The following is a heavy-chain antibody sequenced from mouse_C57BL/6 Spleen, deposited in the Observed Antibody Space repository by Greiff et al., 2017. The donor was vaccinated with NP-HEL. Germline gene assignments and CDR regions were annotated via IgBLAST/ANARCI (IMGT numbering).Heavy chain of an antibody. J-gene: IGHJ2*01. V-gene: IGHV7-3*01. CDR3: ARYLDY. CDR2: IRNKANGYTT. CDR1: GFTFTDYY. Sequence: EVKLVESGGGLVQPGGSLSLSCAASGFTFTDYYMIWVRQPPGKALEWLGFIRNKANGYTTEYSASVKGRFTISRDNSQSILYLQMNALGAEDSATYYCARYLDYWGQGTTLTVSS.